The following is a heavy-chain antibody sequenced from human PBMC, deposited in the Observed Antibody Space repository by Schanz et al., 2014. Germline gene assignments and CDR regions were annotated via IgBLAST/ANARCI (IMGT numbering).Heavy chain of an antibody. CDR2: ISGSGVST. J-gene: IGHJ4*02. CDR3: ARDRVEASSYFDY. CDR1: GFTFTTYA. Sequence: EVQLVESGGGLVQPGGSLRLSCAASGFTFTTYAMTWVRQAPGKGLEWISAISGSGVSTHYADSVKGRFTISRDNSKNTLYLQMNNLRAEDTAVYYCARDRVEASSYFDYWGQGTLVTVSS. D-gene: IGHD2-2*01. V-gene: IGHV3-23*04.